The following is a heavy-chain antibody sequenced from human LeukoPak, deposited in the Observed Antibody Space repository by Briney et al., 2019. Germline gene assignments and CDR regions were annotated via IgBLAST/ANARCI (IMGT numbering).Heavy chain of an antibody. CDR1: GGTFSSYA. V-gene: IGHV1-69*04. D-gene: IGHD2-15*01. CDR3: ARDPSPDYCSVGSCYSGY. Sequence: SVKVSCKASGGTFSSYAISWVRQAPGQGLEWMGRIIPILGIANYAQKFQGRVTITADKSTSTAYMELSSLRSEDTAVYYCARDPSPDYCSVGSCYSGYWGQGTLVTVSS. CDR2: IIPILGIA. J-gene: IGHJ4*02.